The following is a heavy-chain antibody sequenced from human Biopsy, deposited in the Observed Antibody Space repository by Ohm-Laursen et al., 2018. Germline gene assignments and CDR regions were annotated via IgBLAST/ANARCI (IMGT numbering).Heavy chain of an antibody. V-gene: IGHV3-11*01. D-gene: IGHD3-16*02. CDR1: GFTFSDYY. CDR2: VSGSGTTT. CDR3: ARDGVGSYHDY. J-gene: IGHJ4*02. Sequence: SLRLSCAASGFTFSDYYISWIRQAPGKGLEWLSYVSGSGTTTFYADSVKGRFTVSRDNAKNSLYLQMNSLTVEDTAVYYCARDGVGSYHDYWGQGTLVTVSS.